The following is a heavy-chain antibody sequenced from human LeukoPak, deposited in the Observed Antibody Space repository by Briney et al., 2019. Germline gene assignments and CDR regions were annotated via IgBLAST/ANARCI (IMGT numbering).Heavy chain of an antibody. V-gene: IGHV1-18*01. J-gene: IGHJ5*02. CDR1: GYTFTSYG. D-gene: IGHD6-13*01. CDR2: ISAYNGNT. Sequence: ASVKVSCKASGYTFTSYGISWVRQAPGQGLEWMGWISAYNGNTNYAQKLQGRVTMTTDTSMSTAYMELRRLRSDDTAVYYCAGYSSSWYWFDPWGQGTLVTVSS. CDR3: AGYSSSWYWFDP.